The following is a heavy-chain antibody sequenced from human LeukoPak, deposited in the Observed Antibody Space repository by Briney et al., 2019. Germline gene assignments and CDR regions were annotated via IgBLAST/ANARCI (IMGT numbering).Heavy chain of an antibody. J-gene: IGHJ4*02. CDR2: IYSGGST. V-gene: IGHV3-53*01. CDR1: GFTFSSYA. Sequence: GGSLRLSCAASGFTFSSYAMHWVRQAPGKGLEWVSVIYSGGSTYYADSVKGRFTISRDNSKNTLYLQMNSLRAEDTAVYYCARDVVRGVKGMGVVDYWGQGTLVTVSS. D-gene: IGHD3-10*01. CDR3: ARDVVRGVKGMGVVDY.